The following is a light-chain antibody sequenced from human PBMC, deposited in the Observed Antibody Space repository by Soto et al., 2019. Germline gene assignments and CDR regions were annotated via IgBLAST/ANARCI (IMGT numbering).Light chain of an antibody. CDR1: QSLTNSF. V-gene: IGKV3-20*01. CDR3: QQYGTSEII. Sequence: EFVLTQSPCTLSLSPGERATLSCRASQSLTNSFMAWYQQKPGQAPRLLIYDTSSRASGIPDRFSGSGSGTDFTLTISRLETEDFAVFYCQQYGTSEIIFGQGTRLEI. CDR2: DTS. J-gene: IGKJ5*01.